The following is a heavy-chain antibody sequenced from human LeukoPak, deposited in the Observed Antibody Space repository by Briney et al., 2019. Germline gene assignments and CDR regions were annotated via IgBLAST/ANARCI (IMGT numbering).Heavy chain of an antibody. Sequence: GGSLRLSCAASGFTFISYGMHWVRQAPGKGLEWVAFIRYDGSNKYYADSVKGRFTISRDNSKNTLYLQMNSLRAEDTALYYCPKSGVTFGELLSYYMDVWGKGTTVTVSS. CDR1: GFTFISYG. D-gene: IGHD3-10*01. CDR2: IRYDGSNK. CDR3: PKSGVTFGELLSYYMDV. V-gene: IGHV3-30*02. J-gene: IGHJ6*03.